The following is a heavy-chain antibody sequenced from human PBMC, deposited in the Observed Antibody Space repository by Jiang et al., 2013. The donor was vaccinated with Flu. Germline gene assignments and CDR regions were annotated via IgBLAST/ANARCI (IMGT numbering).Heavy chain of an antibody. CDR3: ARDEVVVMFDY. V-gene: IGHV3-33*01. J-gene: IGHJ4*02. CDR2: IWYDGSNK. Sequence: RSLRLSCAASGFTFSSYGMHWVRQAPGKGLEWVAVIWYDGSNKYYADSVKGRFTISRDNSKNTLYLQMNSLRAEDTAVYYCARDEVVVMFDYWGQGTLVTVSS. CDR1: GFTFSSYG. D-gene: IGHD3-22*01.